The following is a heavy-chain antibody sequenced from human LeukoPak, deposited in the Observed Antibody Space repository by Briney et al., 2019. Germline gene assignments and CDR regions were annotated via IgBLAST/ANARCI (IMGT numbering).Heavy chain of an antibody. J-gene: IGHJ4*02. CDR2: ISSSSRYI. CDR1: GFTFERYS. Sequence: PGGSLRLSCSASGFTFERYSMNWVRQAPGKGLEWVSSISSSSRYIYYADSVKGRFTISRDNAKNSLYLQMNSLRAEDTAVYYCARDISGVRYIFGYWGQGTLVTVSS. D-gene: IGHD3-9*01. V-gene: IGHV3-21*01. CDR3: ARDISGVRYIFGY.